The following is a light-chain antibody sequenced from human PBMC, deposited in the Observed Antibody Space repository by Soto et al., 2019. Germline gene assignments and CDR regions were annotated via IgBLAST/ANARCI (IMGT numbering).Light chain of an antibody. V-gene: IGLV7-46*01. Sequence: QAVVTQEPSLTVSPGGTVTLTCGSSTGAVTNNLYPYWFQQKPGQAPRTLIYDTSNKHSWTPARFSGSLLGGKAALTLSGAQPEDEDEYYCMLAYNGVGYVVFGGGTKLTVL. J-gene: IGLJ2*01. CDR2: DTS. CDR1: TGAVTNNLY. CDR3: MLAYNGVGYVV.